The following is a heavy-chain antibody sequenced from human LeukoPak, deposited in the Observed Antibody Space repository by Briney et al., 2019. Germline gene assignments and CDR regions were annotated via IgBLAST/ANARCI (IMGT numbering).Heavy chain of an antibody. CDR1: RFTFSSFG. CDR3: AKQGGGSGWYLSY. CDR2: ISYDGRNK. J-gene: IGHJ4*02. D-gene: IGHD6-19*01. Sequence: PGRSLRLSCAASRFTFSSFGMHWVRQAPGKGLEWVAVISYDGRNKYYADSVKGRFTISRDNSKNTLYPQIHSLRAEDTAVYYCAKQGGGSGWYLSYWGQGTLVTVPS. V-gene: IGHV3-30*18.